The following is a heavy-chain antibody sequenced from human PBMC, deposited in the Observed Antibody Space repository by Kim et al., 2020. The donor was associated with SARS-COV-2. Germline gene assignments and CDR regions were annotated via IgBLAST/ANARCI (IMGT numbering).Heavy chain of an antibody. CDR3: ARGTDLGYYDFWSGYLVY. V-gene: IGHV3-48*03. J-gene: IGHJ4*02. Sequence: KARFTISRDNAKNSLYLQMNSLRAEDTAVYYCARGTDLGYYDFWSGYLVYWGQGTLVTVSS. D-gene: IGHD3-3*01.